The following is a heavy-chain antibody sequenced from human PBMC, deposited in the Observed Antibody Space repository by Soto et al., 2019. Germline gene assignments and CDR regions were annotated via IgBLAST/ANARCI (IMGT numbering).Heavy chain of an antibody. J-gene: IGHJ6*02. Sequence: QVQLQESGPGLVKPSETLSLTCTVSGGSVSSENYYWSWVRQPPGKGLEWIGYIYYLGGTKYNPSLRSRGTMSVDTSKNQFSLSLNSVTVAHTAVYYCSNPVGDSNTGWGQGTTVTVSS. CDR1: GGSVSSENYY. D-gene: IGHD3-16*01. CDR2: IYYLGGT. CDR3: SNPVGDSNTG. V-gene: IGHV4-61*01.